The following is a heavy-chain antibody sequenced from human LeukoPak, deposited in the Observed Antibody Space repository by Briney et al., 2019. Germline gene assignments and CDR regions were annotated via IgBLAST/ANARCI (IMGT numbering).Heavy chain of an antibody. CDR2: INHSGST. J-gene: IGHJ6*02. Sequence: SETLSLTCAVYGGSFSGYYWSWIRQPPGKGPEWIGEINHSGSTNYNPSLKSRVTISVDTSKNQFSLKLSSVTAADTAVYYCARGRIAAAGTGPYYSCGMDGWGQGTTVTVSS. CDR1: GGSFSGYY. CDR3: ARGRIAAAGTGPYYSCGMDG. D-gene: IGHD6-13*01. V-gene: IGHV4-34*01.